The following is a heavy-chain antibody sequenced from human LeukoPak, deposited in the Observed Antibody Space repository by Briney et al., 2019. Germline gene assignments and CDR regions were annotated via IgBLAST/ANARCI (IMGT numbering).Heavy chain of an antibody. J-gene: IGHJ5*02. V-gene: IGHV3-21*01. CDR2: ISSSSSYI. CDR1: GFTFSSYS. Sequence: PGESLRLSCAASGFTFSSYSMNWVRQAPGKGLEWVSSISSSSSYIYYADSVKGRFTISRDNAKNSLYLQMNSLRAEDTAVYYCARGKHSSGWAPTAWGQGTLVTVSS. D-gene: IGHD6-19*01. CDR3: ARGKHSSGWAPTA.